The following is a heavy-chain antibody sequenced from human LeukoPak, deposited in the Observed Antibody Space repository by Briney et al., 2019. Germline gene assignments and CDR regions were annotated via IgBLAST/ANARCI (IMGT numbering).Heavy chain of an antibody. CDR3: ARGGIPVTGIDEVDY. Sequence: GGSLRLSCAASGFTFGSYDMHWVRQATGKGLEWVSAIGIGGDTYYPGSVKGRFTISRENAKNSLYLQMNSLRAGDTAVYYCARGGIPVTGIDEVDYWGQGTLVTVSS. V-gene: IGHV3-13*01. CDR1: GFTFGSYD. D-gene: IGHD2-21*02. J-gene: IGHJ4*02. CDR2: IGIGGDT.